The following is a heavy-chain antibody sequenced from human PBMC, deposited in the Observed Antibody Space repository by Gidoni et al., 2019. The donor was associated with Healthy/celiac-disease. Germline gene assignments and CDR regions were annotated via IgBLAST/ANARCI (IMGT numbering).Heavy chain of an antibody. CDR1: GFTFSSYA. CDR2: ISYDGSNK. D-gene: IGHD2-21*01. CDR3: ARDRGLSGDLGPSY. V-gene: IGHV3-30-3*01. Sequence: QVQLVESGGGVVQPGRSLRLSCAASGFTFSSYAMHWVRQAPGKGLAWVAVISYDGSNKYYADSVKGRFTISRDNSKNTLYLQMNSLRAEDTAVYYCARDRGLSGDLGPSYWGQGTLVTVSS. J-gene: IGHJ4*02.